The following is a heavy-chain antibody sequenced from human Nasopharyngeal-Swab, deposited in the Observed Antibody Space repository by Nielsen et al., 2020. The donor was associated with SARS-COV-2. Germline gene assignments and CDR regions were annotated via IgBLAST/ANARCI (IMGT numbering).Heavy chain of an antibody. CDR1: GFSFSDHN. D-gene: IGHD3-9*01. V-gene: IGHV3-11*01. CDR3: VRGGWLSV. CDR2: LSGSGSNI. J-gene: IGHJ6*02. Sequence: GGPLRLSCAASGFSFSDHNMGWIRQAPGKGLEWVSLLSGSGSNIFQVDSVKGRFTISRDNHMNSLFLQMNSLRVEDTAVYYCVRGGWLSVWGQGTTVIVSS.